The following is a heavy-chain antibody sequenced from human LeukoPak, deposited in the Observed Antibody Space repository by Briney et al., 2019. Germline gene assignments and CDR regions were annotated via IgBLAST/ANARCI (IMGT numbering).Heavy chain of an antibody. CDR1: GGTFSSYA. V-gene: IGHV1-69*06. CDR3: ARYSSDFWSGYVDY. CDR2: IIPIFGTA. J-gene: IGHJ4*02. Sequence: SVKVSCKASGGTFSSYAINWVRQAPGQGLEWMGGIIPIFGTANYAQKFQGRVTITADKSTSTAYMELSSLRSEDTAVYYCARYSSDFWSGYVDYWGQGTLVTVSS. D-gene: IGHD3-3*01.